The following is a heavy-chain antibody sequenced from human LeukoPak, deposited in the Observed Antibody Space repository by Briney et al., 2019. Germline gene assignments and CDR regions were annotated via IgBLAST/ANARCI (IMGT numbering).Heavy chain of an antibody. J-gene: IGHJ4*02. D-gene: IGHD2/OR15-2a*01. Sequence: SETLSLTCTVSGGSISSGDYYWSWIRQPPGKGLEWIGYIYYSGSTYYNPSLKSRVTISADTSKNQFSLKLSSVTAADTAVYYCARFSQYYDSPTHYLDYRGQGILVTVSS. CDR2: IYYSGST. V-gene: IGHV4-30-4*01. CDR1: GGSISSGDYY. CDR3: ARFSQYYDSPTHYLDY.